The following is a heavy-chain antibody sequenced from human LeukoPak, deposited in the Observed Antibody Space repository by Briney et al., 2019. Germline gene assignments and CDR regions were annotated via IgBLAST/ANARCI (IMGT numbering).Heavy chain of an antibody. CDR2: IFYSGST. CDR1: GGSISSSTYY. V-gene: IGHV4-39*07. CDR3: ARGVALFDY. J-gene: IGHJ4*02. D-gene: IGHD3-3*01. Sequence: ASETLSLTCAVSGGSISSSTYYWGWIRQPPGKGLEWIGSIFYSGSTYYNPSLKSRVTISVDMSKNQFSLKLSSVTAADTAFYYCARGVALFDYWGQGTLVTVSS.